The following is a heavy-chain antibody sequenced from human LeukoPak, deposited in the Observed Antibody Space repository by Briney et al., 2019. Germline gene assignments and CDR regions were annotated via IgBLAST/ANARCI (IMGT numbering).Heavy chain of an antibody. CDR3: VRDLRRRDSSGYYPNYFDY. Sequence: SETLSLTCTVSGVSVSSYYWSWIRQPAGKGLEWIGRIYTSGSTNYNPSLKSRVTMSEDTSQNQFSLTLSSVTAADTAVYYCVRDLRRRDSSGYYPNYFDYWGQGTLVTVSP. CDR1: GVSVSSYY. CDR2: IYTSGST. J-gene: IGHJ4*02. D-gene: IGHD3-22*01. V-gene: IGHV4-4*07.